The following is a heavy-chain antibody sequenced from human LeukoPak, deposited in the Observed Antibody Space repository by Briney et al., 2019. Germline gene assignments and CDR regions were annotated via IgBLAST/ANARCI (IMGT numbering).Heavy chain of an antibody. V-gene: IGHV4-59*01. CDR2: IYYLGST. CDR3: ARTLYGGYGRADY. J-gene: IGHJ4*02. D-gene: IGHD5-12*01. CDR1: GGSLNNYY. Sequence: SETLSLTCTVSGGSLNNYYWSWIRQPPGKGLEWIGYIYYLGSTNYNPSLKSRVTISVDTSKNQFSLKLSSVTAADTAVYYWARTLYGGYGRADYWGQGTLVTVSS.